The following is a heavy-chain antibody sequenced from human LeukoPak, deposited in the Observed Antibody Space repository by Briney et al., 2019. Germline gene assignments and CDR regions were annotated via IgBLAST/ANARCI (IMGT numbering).Heavy chain of an antibody. J-gene: IGHJ4*02. V-gene: IGHV3-33*06. CDR3: AKVYSSGWYGLYFDY. CDR2: IWYDGSNK. Sequence: GGSLRLSCAASGFTFSSYGMHWVRQAPGKVLEWVAVIWYDGSNKYYADSVKGRFTISRDNSKNTLYLQMNSLRAEDTAVYYCAKVYSSGWYGLYFDYWGQGTLVTVSS. CDR1: GFTFSSYG. D-gene: IGHD6-19*01.